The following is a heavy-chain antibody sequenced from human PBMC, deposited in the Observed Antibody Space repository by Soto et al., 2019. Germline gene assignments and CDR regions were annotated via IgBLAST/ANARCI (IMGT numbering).Heavy chain of an antibody. V-gene: IGHV4-31*03. CDR3: ARESSGWSFDY. Sequence: ASETLSLTCTVSCGSISSGGYYWSWIRQHPGKGLEWIGYIYYSGSTYYNPSLKSRVTISVDTSKNQFSLKLSSVTAADTAVYYCARESSGWSFDYWGQGTLVTVSS. CDR1: CGSISSGGYY. D-gene: IGHD6-19*01. J-gene: IGHJ4*02. CDR2: IYYSGST.